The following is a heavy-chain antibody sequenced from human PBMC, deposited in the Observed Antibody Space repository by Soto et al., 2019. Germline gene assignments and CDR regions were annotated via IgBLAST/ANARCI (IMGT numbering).Heavy chain of an antibody. CDR2: IYYSGST. D-gene: IGHD5-12*01. J-gene: IGHJ3*02. CDR3: ARLSGYDSFSAFDI. CDR1: GGSISSYY. V-gene: IGHV4-59*01. Sequence: SETLSLTCTVSGGSISSYYWSWIRQPPGKGLEWIRYIYYSGSTNYNPSLKSRVTISVDASKNQFSLKLSSVTAADTAVYYCARLSGYDSFSAFDIWGQGTMVTVSS.